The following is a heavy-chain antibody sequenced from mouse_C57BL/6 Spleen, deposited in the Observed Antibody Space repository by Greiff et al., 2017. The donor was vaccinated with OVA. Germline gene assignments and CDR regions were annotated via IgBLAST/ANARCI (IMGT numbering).Heavy chain of an antibody. Sequence: QVQLQQSGAELVRPGASVKLSCKASGYTFTDYYINWVKQRPGQGLEWIARIYPGSGNTYYNEKFKGKATLTAEKSSSTAYMQLSSLTSEDSAVYFGVYYDDDWFAYWGQGTLVTVSA. CDR1: GYTFTDYY. J-gene: IGHJ3*01. D-gene: IGHD2-4*01. V-gene: IGHV1-76*01. CDR3: VYYDDDWFAY. CDR2: IYPGSGNT.